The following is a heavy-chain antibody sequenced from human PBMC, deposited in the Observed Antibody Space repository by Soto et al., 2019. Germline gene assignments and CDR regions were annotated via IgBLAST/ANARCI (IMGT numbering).Heavy chain of an antibody. CDR1: GYTLTELS. V-gene: IGHV1-24*01. CDR2: FDPEDGET. CDR3: ATEGDIHGQIAAAGRPLCY. J-gene: IGHJ4*02. Sequence: ASVKVSCKVSGYTLTELSMHWVRQAPGKGLEWMGGFDPEDGETIYAQKFQGRVTMTEDTSTDTAYMELSSLRSEDTAVYYCATEGDIHGQIAAAGRPLCYWGQGTLVTVSS. D-gene: IGHD6-13*01.